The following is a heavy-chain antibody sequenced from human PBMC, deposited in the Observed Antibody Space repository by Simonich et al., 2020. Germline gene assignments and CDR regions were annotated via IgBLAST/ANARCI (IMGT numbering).Heavy chain of an antibody. V-gene: IGHV1-69*09. CDR1: GGTFSSYA. CDR3: ARGGLADRRIVYYYYMDV. Sequence: QVQLVQSGAEVKKPGSSVKVSCKASGGTFSSYAISWVRQAPGKGHKWMEGYIPILEIANYAKKGQGRVTITADKSTSTAYMGLSSLRSEDTAVYYCARGGLADRRIVYYYYMDVWGKGTTVTVSS. D-gene: IGHD2-15*01. J-gene: IGHJ6*03. CDR2: YIPILEIA.